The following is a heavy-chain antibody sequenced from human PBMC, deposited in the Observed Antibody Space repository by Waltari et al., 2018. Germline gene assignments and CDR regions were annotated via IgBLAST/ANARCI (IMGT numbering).Heavy chain of an antibody. J-gene: IGHJ4*02. V-gene: IGHV3-23*01. Sequence: EVQLLESGGGLVQPGGSLRPSCEASGFTCSSHAMSWVPQAPGKGLEWFSAISGSGGSTYYADSVKGRFTISRDNSKNTLYLQMNSLRAEDTAVYYCANHPWFGEFEDYWGQGTLVTVSS. CDR2: ISGSGGST. CDR3: ANHPWFGEFEDY. D-gene: IGHD3-10*01. CDR1: GFTCSSHA.